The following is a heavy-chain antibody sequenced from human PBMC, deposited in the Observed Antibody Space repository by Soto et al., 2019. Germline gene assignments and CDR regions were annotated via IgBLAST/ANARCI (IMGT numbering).Heavy chain of an antibody. J-gene: IGHJ4*02. D-gene: IGHD3-10*01. V-gene: IGHV3-66*01. CDR3: AREVWGVIGKVFDY. Sequence: PGGSLRLSCAASGFTVISEYMSWVRQAPGKGLEWVSIIYSGGSTFYADSVKGRFTISRDNYKNTVYLQMNSLRVEDTAVYYCAREVWGVIGKVFDYWGQGTLVTVSS. CDR1: GFTVISEY. CDR2: IYSGGST.